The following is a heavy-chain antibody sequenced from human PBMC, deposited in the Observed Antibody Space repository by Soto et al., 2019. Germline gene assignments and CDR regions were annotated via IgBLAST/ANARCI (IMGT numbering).Heavy chain of an antibody. V-gene: IGHV3-23*01. CDR1: GFTFSSYA. D-gene: IGHD6-19*01. Sequence: EVQLLESGGGLVQPGGSLRLSCAASGFTFSSYAMRWVRQAPVKGLEWVSAISGSGGSTYYPDSVKGRFTISRDNSKNTLYLQMNSLRAEDTALYYCARRGSGSYYDYWGQGTLVTVSS. J-gene: IGHJ4*02. CDR3: ARRGSGSYYDY. CDR2: ISGSGGST.